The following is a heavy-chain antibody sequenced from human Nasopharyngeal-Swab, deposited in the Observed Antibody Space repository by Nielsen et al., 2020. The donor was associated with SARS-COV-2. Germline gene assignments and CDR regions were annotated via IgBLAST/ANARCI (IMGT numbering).Heavy chain of an antibody. Sequence: WIRQPPGQGLEWVSAISGSGGSTYYADSVKGRFTISRDNSKNTLYLQMNSLRAEDTAVYYCAKDETYYDFWSGYFRWFDPWGQGTLVTVSS. D-gene: IGHD3-3*01. CDR2: ISGSGGST. J-gene: IGHJ5*02. V-gene: IGHV3-23*01. CDR3: AKDETYYDFWSGYFRWFDP.